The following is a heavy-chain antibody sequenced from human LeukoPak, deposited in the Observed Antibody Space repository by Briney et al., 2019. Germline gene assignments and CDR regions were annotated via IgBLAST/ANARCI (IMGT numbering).Heavy chain of an antibody. V-gene: IGHV3-23*01. CDR2: ISGSGGTT. CDR1: GFTFSSYA. D-gene: IGHD3-3*01. J-gene: IGHJ4*02. CDR3: AKGDFCSDTDY. Sequence: GWSLRLSCAASGFTFSSYAMSWVRQAPGKGVEWVSAISGSGGTTYYADSVKGRFTISRDKSKITLYLQMNSLRAEHMAVCYCAKGDFCSDTDYWGQGTLVTVSS.